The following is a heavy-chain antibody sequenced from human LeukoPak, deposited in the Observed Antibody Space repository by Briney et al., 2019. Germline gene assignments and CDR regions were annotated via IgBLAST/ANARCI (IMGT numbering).Heavy chain of an antibody. CDR1: GGSFSGYY. CDR2: INHSGST. V-gene: IGHV4-34*01. Sequence: SETLSLTCAVYGGSFSGYYWSWIRQPPGKGLEWIGEINHSGSTNYNPSLKSRVTISVDTSKNQFSLKLSSVTAADTAVYYCARGKRGYSSGYYFDYWGQGTLVTVSS. J-gene: IGHJ4*02. D-gene: IGHD5-18*01. CDR3: ARGKRGYSSGYYFDY.